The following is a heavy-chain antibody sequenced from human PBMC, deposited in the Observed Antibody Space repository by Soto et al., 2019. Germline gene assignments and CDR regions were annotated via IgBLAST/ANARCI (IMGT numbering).Heavy chain of an antibody. Sequence: EVQLVESGGGLVQPGGSLRLSCAASGFTFSDHYMDWVRQAPGKGLEWVGRTRNKANSYTTEYAASVKGRFTISRDDSKNSLYLQMNGLKTEDTDVYYCVRVDHYYYDSRGYYHSGMDVWGQGTTVTVSS. V-gene: IGHV3-72*01. CDR1: GFTFSDHY. D-gene: IGHD3-22*01. CDR2: TRNKANSYTT. CDR3: VRVDHYYYDSRGYYHSGMDV. J-gene: IGHJ6*02.